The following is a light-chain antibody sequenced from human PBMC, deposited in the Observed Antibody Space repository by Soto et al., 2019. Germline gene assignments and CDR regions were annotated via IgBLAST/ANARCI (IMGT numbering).Light chain of an antibody. CDR3: MQALQTPWYT. CDR2: LGS. V-gene: IGKV2-28*01. J-gene: IGKJ2*01. CDR1: QSLLHSNGYNY. Sequence: DIVMTQSPLSLPVTPGEPASISCRSSQSLLHSNGYNYLDWYLQKPGQSPQLLIYLGSNRASGVPDGFSGSGSGTDFTLKISRVEAEDVGVYYCMQALQTPWYTFGQGTKLEIK.